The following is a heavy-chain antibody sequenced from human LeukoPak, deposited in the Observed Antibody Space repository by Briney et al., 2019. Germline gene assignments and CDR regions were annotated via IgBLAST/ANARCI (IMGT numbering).Heavy chain of an antibody. D-gene: IGHD6-6*01. CDR1: GGSISSYY. CDR2: IYTSGST. Sequence: SETLSLTCTVSGGSISSYYWSRIRQPPGKGLEWIGYIYTSGSTNYNPSLKSRVTISVDTSKNQFSLKLSSVTAADTAVYYCASLIAARPYYYYMDVWGKGTTVTVSS. V-gene: IGHV4-4*09. CDR3: ASLIAARPYYYYMDV. J-gene: IGHJ6*03.